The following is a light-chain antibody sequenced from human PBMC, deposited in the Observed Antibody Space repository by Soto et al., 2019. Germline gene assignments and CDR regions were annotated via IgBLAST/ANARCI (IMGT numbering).Light chain of an antibody. J-gene: IGKJ1*01. CDR1: QSISSW. CDR2: KAS. CDR3: QEDNSYPWT. V-gene: IGKV1-5*03. Sequence: DIQMTQSPSTLSASVGDRVTITCRASQSISSWLAWYQQKPGKAPKLLIYKASSLESGVPSRFSGSGSGTEFTLTLNSLQPDDFATYYCQEDNSYPWTFGQGTKVEI.